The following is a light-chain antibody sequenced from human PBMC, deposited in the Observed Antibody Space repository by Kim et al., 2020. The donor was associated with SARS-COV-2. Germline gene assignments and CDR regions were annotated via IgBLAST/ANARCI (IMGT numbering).Light chain of an antibody. CDR2: GTN. CDR1: SSNIGTNT. J-gene: IGLJ3*02. CDR3: SSYTSSTTWV. V-gene: IGLV1-44*01. Sequence: QPVLTQPPSASGTPGQRVTISCSGSSSNIGTNTVNWYQQLPGTAPKLLMYGTNQRPSGVPDRFSGSKSGSSASLAISGLQSEDEADYYCSSYTSSTTWVFGGGTQLTVL.